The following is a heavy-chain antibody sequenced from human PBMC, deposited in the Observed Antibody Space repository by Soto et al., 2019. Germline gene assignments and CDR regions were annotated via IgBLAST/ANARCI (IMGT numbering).Heavy chain of an antibody. CDR2: SYSSGGT. J-gene: IGHJ4*02. Sequence: PGGSLRLSCAASGFTLGKYTMGWVRQAPGEGLEWVAESYSSGGTEYADSVKGRFTISRDNSKNTLFLQMNSLAVGDTALYYCARDREPDGIWTFDSWGQGTLVTVSS. V-gene: IGHV3-23*01. CDR1: GFTLGKYT. CDR3: ARDREPDGIWTFDS. D-gene: IGHD3-9*01.